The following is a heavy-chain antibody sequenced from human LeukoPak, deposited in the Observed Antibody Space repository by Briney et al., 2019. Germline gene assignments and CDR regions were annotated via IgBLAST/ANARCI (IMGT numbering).Heavy chain of an antibody. J-gene: IGHJ6*02. D-gene: IGHD3-16*01. Sequence: ASVKVSCKASGYTFTGYYMHCVRQAPGQGLEWMGWINPNSGGTNYAQKLQGRVTMTRDTSISTAFMELSRLRSDDTAVYYCAMGDYYYYGMDVWGQGTTVTVSS. CDR2: INPNSGGT. V-gene: IGHV1-2*02. CDR3: AMGDYYYYGMDV. CDR1: GYTFTGYY.